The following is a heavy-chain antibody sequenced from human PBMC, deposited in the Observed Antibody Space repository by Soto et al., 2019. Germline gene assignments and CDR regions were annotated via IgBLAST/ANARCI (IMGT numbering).Heavy chain of an antibody. CDR3: ASPVRRQLVPFDY. Sequence: GGSLRLSCAASGFTFSSYGMHWVRQAPGKGLEWVAVIWYDGSNKYYADSVKGRFTISRDNSKNTLYLQTNSLRAEDTAVYYCASPVRRQLVPFDYWGQGTLVTVSS. J-gene: IGHJ4*02. CDR1: GFTFSSYG. V-gene: IGHV3-33*01. D-gene: IGHD6-13*01. CDR2: IWYDGSNK.